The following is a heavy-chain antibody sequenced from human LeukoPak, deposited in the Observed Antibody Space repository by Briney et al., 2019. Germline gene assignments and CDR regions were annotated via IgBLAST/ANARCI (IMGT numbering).Heavy chain of an antibody. Sequence: SETLSLTCAVYGGSFSGAYWSWIRQPPGKGLEWIGEINHSESTDYNPSLKSRVTISVDTSKSQFSLKLSSVTAADTAIYYCARGGYYGSGNDFRFDPWGQGTLVTVSS. V-gene: IGHV4-34*01. J-gene: IGHJ5*02. CDR2: INHSEST. CDR3: ARGGYYGSGNDFRFDP. CDR1: GGSFSGAY. D-gene: IGHD3-10*01.